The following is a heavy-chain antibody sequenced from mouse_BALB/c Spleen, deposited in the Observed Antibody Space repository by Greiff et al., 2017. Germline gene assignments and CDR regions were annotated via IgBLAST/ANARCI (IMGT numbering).Heavy chain of an antibody. CDR3: ARGLSFDY. J-gene: IGHJ2*01. CDR2: IYPGGGYT. D-gene: IGHD6-1*01. Sequence: VHLVESGAELVRPGTSVKISCKASGYTFTNYWLGWVKQRPGHGLEWIGDIYPGGGYTNYNEKFKGKATLTADTSSSTAYMQLSSLTSEDSAVYFCARGLSFDYWGQGTTLTVSS. CDR1: GYTFTNYW. V-gene: IGHV1-63*02.